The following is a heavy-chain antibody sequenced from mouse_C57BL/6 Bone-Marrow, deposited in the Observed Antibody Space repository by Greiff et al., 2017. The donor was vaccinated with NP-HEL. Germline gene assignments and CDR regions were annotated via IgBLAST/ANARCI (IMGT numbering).Heavy chain of an antibody. CDR3: ARENYYAMDY. V-gene: IGHV5-17*01. J-gene: IGHJ4*01. Sequence: DVQLQESGGGLVKPGGSLKLSCAASGFTFSDYGMHWVRQAPEKGLEWVAYISSGSSTIYYADTVKGRFTISRDNAKNTLFLQMTSLRSEDTAMYYCARENYYAMDYWGQGTSVTVSS. CDR1: GFTFSDYG. CDR2: ISSGSSTI.